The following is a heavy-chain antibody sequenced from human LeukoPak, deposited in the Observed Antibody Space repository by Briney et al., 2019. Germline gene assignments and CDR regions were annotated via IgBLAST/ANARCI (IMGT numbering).Heavy chain of an antibody. Sequence: SRTLSLTCAISGDTVSSNRAAWNWIRQSPSRGLEWLGRTYYRSKWSNDYALSVRSRITINPDTSKNQFSLQLKFVTPEDIAVYYCARGARGPSGYSSGWHFDYWGQGTLVTVSS. CDR1: GDTVSSNRAA. V-gene: IGHV6-1*01. D-gene: IGHD6-19*01. CDR2: TYYRSKWSN. CDR3: ARGARGPSGYSSGWHFDY. J-gene: IGHJ4*02.